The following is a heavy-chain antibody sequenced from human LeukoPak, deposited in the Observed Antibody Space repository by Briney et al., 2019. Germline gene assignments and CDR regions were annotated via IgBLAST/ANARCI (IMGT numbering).Heavy chain of an antibody. CDR3: ASSRYCSGGSCSLPGY. CDR2: INHSGST. J-gene: IGHJ4*02. Sequence: PSETLSLACAVYGGSFYGYYWSWIRQPPGKGLEWIGEINHSGSTNYNPSLKSRVTISVDMSENQFSLKLTSVTAADTAVYFCASSRYCSGGSCSLPGYWGQGTLVTVSS. V-gene: IGHV4-34*01. D-gene: IGHD2-15*01. CDR1: GGSFYGYY.